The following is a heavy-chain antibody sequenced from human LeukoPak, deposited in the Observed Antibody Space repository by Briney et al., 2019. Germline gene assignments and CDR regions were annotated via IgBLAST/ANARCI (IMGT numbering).Heavy chain of an antibody. CDR1: GFTFSSYA. Sequence: GGSLRLSCAASGFTFSSYAMHWVRQAPGKGLGGGPVISYDGSNKYYADSVKGRFTISRDNSKNTLYLQMNSLRAEDTAVYYCARDLRRDYDILTGFDYWGQGTLVTVSS. D-gene: IGHD3-9*01. J-gene: IGHJ4*02. V-gene: IGHV3-30-3*01. CDR2: ISYDGSNK. CDR3: ARDLRRDYDILTGFDY.